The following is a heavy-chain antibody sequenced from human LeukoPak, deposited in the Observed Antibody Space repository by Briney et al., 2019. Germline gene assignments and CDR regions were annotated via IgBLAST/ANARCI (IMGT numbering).Heavy chain of an antibody. V-gene: IGHV3-23*01. CDR2: TRNSDAGT. J-gene: IGHJ6*03. Sequence: GVSLSLPCALSGFPLSSYAMSWVRQAPGKGLEGVSATRNSDAGTHYAHSVRGRLTLSRDNSKNTLYLQMNSLKTEDTAVYYCARERHYCSGGSCWFRYYYYYMDVWGKGTTVTVSS. CDR3: ARERHYCSGGSCWFRYYYYYMDV. D-gene: IGHD2-15*01. CDR1: GFPLSSYA.